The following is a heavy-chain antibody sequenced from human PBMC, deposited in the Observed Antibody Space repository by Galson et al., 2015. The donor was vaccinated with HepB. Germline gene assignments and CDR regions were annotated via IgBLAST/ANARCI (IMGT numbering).Heavy chain of an antibody. CDR3: AKGGGGYSYGYYGMDV. D-gene: IGHD5-18*01. Sequence: SLRLSCAASGFTFSSYAMSWVRQAPGKGLEWVSAISGSGGSTYHADSVKGRFTISRDNSKNTLYLQMNSLRAEDTAVYYCAKGGGGYSYGYYGMDVWGQGTTVTVSS. V-gene: IGHV3-23*01. CDR2: ISGSGGST. J-gene: IGHJ6*02. CDR1: GFTFSSYA.